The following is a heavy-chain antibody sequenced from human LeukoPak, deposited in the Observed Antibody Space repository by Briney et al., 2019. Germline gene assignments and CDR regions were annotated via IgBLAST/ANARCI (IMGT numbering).Heavy chain of an antibody. CDR3: ARESITMVRGILDY. V-gene: IGHV1-8*01. D-gene: IGHD3-10*01. J-gene: IGHJ4*02. CDR1: GYTFTSYD. CDR2: MNPNSGNT. Sequence: ASVKVSCKASGYTFTSYDINWVRQATGQGLEWMGWMNPNSGNTGYAQKFQGRVTMTRDTSISTAYMELSRLRSDDTAVYYCARESITMVRGILDYWGQGTLVTVSS.